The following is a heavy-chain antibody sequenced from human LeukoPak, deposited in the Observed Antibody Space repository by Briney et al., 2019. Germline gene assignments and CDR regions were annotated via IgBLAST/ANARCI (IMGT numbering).Heavy chain of an antibody. CDR3: ARVPPSAHQLLSSDY. V-gene: IGHV1-18*04. CDR2: ISANNGET. Sequence: ASVKVSCKASGFTFTNYLLHWVRQAPGQGLEWMSWISANNGETRYAQNFQGRVTMTTDTSTTTAYMELRSLRSDDTAVYYCARVPPSAHQLLSSDYWGQGTQVTVSP. J-gene: IGHJ4*02. D-gene: IGHD2-2*01. CDR1: GFTFTNYL.